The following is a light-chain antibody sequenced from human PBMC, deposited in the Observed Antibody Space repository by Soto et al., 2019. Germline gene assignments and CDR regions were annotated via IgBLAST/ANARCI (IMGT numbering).Light chain of an antibody. CDR3: CSNAGSYPFV. V-gene: IGLV2-11*01. CDR1: SSDVGGYNY. J-gene: IGLJ1*01. Sequence: QSALTQPRSVSGSPGQSVTISCTGTSSDVGGYNYVPWYQHHTGKAPKLMIYDVDKRPSGVPGRFSGSKSGNTASLTISGLQAEDEADYYCCSNAGSYPFVFGNGTKSPS. CDR2: DVD.